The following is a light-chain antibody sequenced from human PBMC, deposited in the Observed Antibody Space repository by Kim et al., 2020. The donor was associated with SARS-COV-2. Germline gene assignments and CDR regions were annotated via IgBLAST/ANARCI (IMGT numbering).Light chain of an antibody. V-gene: IGKV1-27*01. J-gene: IGKJ1*01. CDR2: AAS. CDR3: QKYDIDPRT. CDR1: QGIGNH. Sequence: DIQMTQSPSALSPSVGERVTITCRASQGIGNHLAWYQQKPGKVPKLLIYAASTLQSGVPSRFSGSRSGTDFTLTISSLQPEDVATYYWQKYDIDPRTFGQGTKVDIK.